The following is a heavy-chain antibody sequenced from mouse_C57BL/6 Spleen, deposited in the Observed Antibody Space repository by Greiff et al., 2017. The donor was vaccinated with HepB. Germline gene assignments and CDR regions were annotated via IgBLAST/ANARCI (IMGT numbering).Heavy chain of an antibody. Sequence: EVQLQESGGGLVKPGGSLKLSCAASGFTFSSYAMSWVRQTPEKRLEWVATISDGGSYTYYPDNVKGRFTISRDNAKNNLYLQMSHLKSEETAMYYCAREEGPQGVVYWGQGTLVTVSA. V-gene: IGHV5-4*01. J-gene: IGHJ3*01. CDR1: GFTFSSYA. CDR3: AREEGPQGVVY. CDR2: ISDGGSYT.